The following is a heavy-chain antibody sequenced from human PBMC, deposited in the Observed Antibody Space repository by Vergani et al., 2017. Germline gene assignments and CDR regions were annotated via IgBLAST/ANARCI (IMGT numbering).Heavy chain of an antibody. V-gene: IGHV7-4-1*02. CDR2: INTNTGNP. CDR1: GYTFTSYA. CDR3: ARERNKASGWYGWGHYYYYYGMDV. D-gene: IGHD6-19*01. J-gene: IGHJ6*02. Sequence: QVQLVQSGSELKKPGASVKVSCKASGYTFTSYAMNWVRQAPGQGLEWMGWINTNTGNPTYAQGFTGRFVFSLDTSVSTAYLQISSLKAADTAVYYCARERNKASGWYGWGHYYYYYGMDVWGQGTTVTVSS.